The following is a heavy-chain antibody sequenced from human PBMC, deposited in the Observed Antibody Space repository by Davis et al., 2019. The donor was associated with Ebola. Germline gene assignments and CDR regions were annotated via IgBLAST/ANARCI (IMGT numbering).Heavy chain of an antibody. J-gene: IGHJ6*04. CDR1: GFVFSSYV. D-gene: IGHD3-3*01. CDR3: ARDLRFLEWLSTGYGMDV. CDR2: LGLSADT. V-gene: IGHV3-23*01. Sequence: PGGSLRLSCAASGFVFSSYVMSWVRRAPGKGLEWVSTLGLSADTYYADSVKGRFTISRDNSKNSLYLQMNSLRAEDTAVYYCARDLRFLEWLSTGYGMDVWGKGTTVTVSS.